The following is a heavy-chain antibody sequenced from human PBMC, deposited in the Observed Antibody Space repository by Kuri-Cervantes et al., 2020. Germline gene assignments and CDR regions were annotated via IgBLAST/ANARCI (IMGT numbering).Heavy chain of an antibody. D-gene: IGHD3-3*01. CDR3: AHMIAYYDFWSASWAWFDP. J-gene: IGHJ5*02. CDR2: IYWNDDK. Sequence: TLSLTCTVSGGSISSYYWNWIRQPPGKALEWLTLIYWNDDKRYSPSLKSRLTITKDTSKNQVVLTMTNMDPVDTATYYCAHMIAYYDFWSASWAWFDPWGQGTLVTVSS. CDR1: GGSISSYYW. V-gene: IGHV2-5*01.